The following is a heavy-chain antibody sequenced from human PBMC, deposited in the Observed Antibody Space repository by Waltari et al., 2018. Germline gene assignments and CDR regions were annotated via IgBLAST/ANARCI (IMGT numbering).Heavy chain of an antibody. CDR2: IIPILGTA. J-gene: IGHJ6*02. Sequence: QVQLVQSGAEVKKPGSSVKVSCKASGGTFSSYAISWVRQAPGQGLEWMGGIIPILGTANYAQKFQGRVTITADESTSTAYMELSSLRSEDTAVYYCARDRRPPSVYYYYGMDVWGQGTTVTVSS. CDR1: GGTFSSYA. V-gene: IGHV1-69*11. CDR3: ARDRRPPSVYYYYGMDV.